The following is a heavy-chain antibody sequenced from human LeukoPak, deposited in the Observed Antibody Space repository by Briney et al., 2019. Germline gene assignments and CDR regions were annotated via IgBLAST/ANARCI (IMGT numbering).Heavy chain of an antibody. CDR3: AKDPFRSGGYDWFDP. Sequence: GGSLRLSCAASGFTFSSYAMSWVRQAPGKGLEWVSAISGSGGSTYYADSVKGRFTISRDNSKNTLYLQMNSLRAEDTAVYYCAKDPFRSGGYDWFDPWGQGTLVTVSS. J-gene: IGHJ5*02. D-gene: IGHD6-19*01. V-gene: IGHV3-23*01. CDR1: GFTFSSYA. CDR2: ISGSGGST.